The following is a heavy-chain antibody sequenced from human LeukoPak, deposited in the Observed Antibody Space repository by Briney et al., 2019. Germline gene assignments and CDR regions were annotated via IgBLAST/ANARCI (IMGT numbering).Heavy chain of an antibody. D-gene: IGHD2-2*02. CDR3: ARGYCSRTSCYRFDP. CDR1: GGTFSSYA. Sequence: ASVKVSCKASGGTFSSYAISWVRQAPGQGLEWMGRIIPIFGIANYAQKFQGRVTITADKSTSTAYMELSSLRSEDTAVYYCARGYCSRTSCYRFDPWGQGTLVTVSS. V-gene: IGHV1-69*04. J-gene: IGHJ5*02. CDR2: IIPIFGIA.